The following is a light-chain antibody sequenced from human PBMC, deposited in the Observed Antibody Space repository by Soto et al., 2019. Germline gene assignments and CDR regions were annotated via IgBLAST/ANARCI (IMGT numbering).Light chain of an antibody. CDR3: YSYAGSGTLGV. V-gene: IGLV2-23*01. CDR1: SNDVGGYNL. J-gene: IGLJ1*01. Sequence: QSVLTQPASVSGSPGQSITISCTGTSNDVGGYNLVSWYQHHPVKAPKLMIYEGNKRPSGVSSRFSGSRSGNTASLTISALQAEDEAAYYCYSYAGSGTLGVFGTGTKVTVL. CDR2: EGN.